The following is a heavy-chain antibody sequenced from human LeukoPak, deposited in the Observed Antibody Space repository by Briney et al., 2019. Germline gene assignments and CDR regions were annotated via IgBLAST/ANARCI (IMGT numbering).Heavy chain of an antibody. V-gene: IGHV3-23*01. D-gene: IGHD2-21*01. CDR1: GLTFSTYA. Sequence: GGSLRLSCAASGLTFSTYAMNWVRQAPGKGLEWVSAISSSGGSTYYADSVKGQFTISRDNFKNTVSLQMINLRAEDTAVYFCAKSDCGSDGCKLLNYWGQGILVTVSS. CDR3: AKSDCGSDGCKLLNY. CDR2: ISSSGGST. J-gene: IGHJ4*02.